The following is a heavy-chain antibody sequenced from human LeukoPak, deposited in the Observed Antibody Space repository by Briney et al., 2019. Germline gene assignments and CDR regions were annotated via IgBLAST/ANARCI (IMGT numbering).Heavy chain of an antibody. D-gene: IGHD3-22*01. CDR1: GGSFSGYY. CDR3: ARGKYYYDSSGSKRGSYFDY. J-gene: IGHJ4*02. CDR2: INHSGST. V-gene: IGHV4-34*01. Sequence: SETLSLTCAVYGGSFSGYYWSWIRQPPGKGLEWIGEINHSGSTSYNPSLKSRVTISVDTSKNQFSLKLSSVTAADTAVYYCARGKYYYDSSGSKRGSYFDYWGQGTLVTVSS.